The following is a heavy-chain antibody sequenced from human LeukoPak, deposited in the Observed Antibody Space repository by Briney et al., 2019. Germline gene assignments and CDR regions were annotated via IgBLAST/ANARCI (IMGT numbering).Heavy chain of an antibody. D-gene: IGHD5-18*01. J-gene: IGHJ4*02. V-gene: IGHV4-34*01. CDR2: INHSGST. Sequence: GSLRLSCVASGFTFTDYFMSWIRQPPGKGLEWIGEINHSGSTNYNPSLKSRVTISVDTSKNQFSLKLSSVTAADTAVYYCARIRGYSYGTFDYWGQGTLVTVSS. CDR3: ARIRGYSYGTFDY. CDR1: GFTFTDYF.